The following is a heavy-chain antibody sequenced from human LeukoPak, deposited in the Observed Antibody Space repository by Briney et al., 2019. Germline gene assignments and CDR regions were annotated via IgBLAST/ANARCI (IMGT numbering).Heavy chain of an antibody. Sequence: SETLSLTCTVSGGSISSGDYYWSWIRQPPGKGLEWIGYIYYSGSTYYNPSLKSRVTISVDTSKDQFSLKLSSVTAADTAVYYCARGAREYYDFWSGYGYYFDCWGQGTLVTVSS. J-gene: IGHJ4*02. V-gene: IGHV4-30-4*08. CDR2: IYYSGST. CDR1: GGSISSGDYY. CDR3: ARGAREYYDFWSGYGYYFDC. D-gene: IGHD3-3*01.